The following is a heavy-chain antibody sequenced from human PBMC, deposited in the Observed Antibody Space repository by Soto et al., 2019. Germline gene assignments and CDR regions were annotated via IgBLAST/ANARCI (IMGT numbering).Heavy chain of an antibody. CDR2: ISSRSDI. Sequence: GGSLRLSCVGAGFTFSNVSINWVRQAPGKGLEWVSSISSRSDIYYADPLKGRFTISRDNAKNSVSLQMNSLRAEDTAVYYCAREYTAWPLAYGLDVWGQGTTVTVSS. CDR3: AREYTAWPLAYGLDV. J-gene: IGHJ6*02. CDR1: GFTFSNVS. D-gene: IGHD2-2*02. V-gene: IGHV3-21*01.